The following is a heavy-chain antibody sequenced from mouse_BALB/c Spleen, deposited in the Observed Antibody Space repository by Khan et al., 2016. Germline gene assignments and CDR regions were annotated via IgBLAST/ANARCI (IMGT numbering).Heavy chain of an antibody. CDR1: GYTFTNFG. J-gene: IGHJ4*01. CDR3: ARRSTMIYYVAMDY. V-gene: IGHV9-3-1*01. CDR2: LNTYTGDP. Sequence: QIQLVQSGPELKKPGETVKISCKASGYTFTNFGMNWVKQAPGKGLKWMGWLNTYTGDPTYADDFKGRFAFSLETSASTAYVHINNLKNYDTATYFCARRSTMIYYVAMDYWGQGTSVTVSS. D-gene: IGHD2-4*01.